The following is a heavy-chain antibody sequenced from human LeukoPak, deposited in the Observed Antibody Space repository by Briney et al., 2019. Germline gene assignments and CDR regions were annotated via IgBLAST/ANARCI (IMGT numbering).Heavy chain of an antibody. Sequence: GGSLRLSCAASGFTFSSYAMHWVRQAPGKGLEWVAVISYDGSNKYYADSVKGRFTISRDNSKNTLYLQMNSLRAEDTAVYYCARVYGDDFWSGPHFDYWGQGTLVTVSS. V-gene: IGHV3-30-3*01. D-gene: IGHD3-3*01. CDR1: GFTFSSYA. J-gene: IGHJ4*02. CDR2: ISYDGSNK. CDR3: ARVYGDDFWSGPHFDY.